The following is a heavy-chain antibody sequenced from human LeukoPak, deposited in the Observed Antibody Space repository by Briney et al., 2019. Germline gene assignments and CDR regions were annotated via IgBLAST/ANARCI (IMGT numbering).Heavy chain of an antibody. V-gene: IGHV6-1*01. D-gene: IGHD2-2*01. J-gene: IGHJ3*02. CDR1: GDSVSSNSAA. Sequence: SQTLSLTCAISGDSVSSNSAAWNWIRQSPSRGLEWLGRTYYRSKWYNDYAVSVKSRITINPDTSKNQFSLQLNSVTPEDTAVYYCARAVRRLRDIVVVPAVDDAFGIWGQGTMVTVSS. CDR3: ARAVRRLRDIVVVPAVDDAFGI. CDR2: TYYRSKWYN.